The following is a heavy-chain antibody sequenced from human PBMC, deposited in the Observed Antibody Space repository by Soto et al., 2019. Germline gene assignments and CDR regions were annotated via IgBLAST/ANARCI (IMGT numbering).Heavy chain of an antibody. CDR2: IGAGGGDI. CDR1: GFTFSTYA. J-gene: IGHJ3*02. CDR3: ARPRGYGVFDAYDI. V-gene: IGHV3-23*01. Sequence: GGSLRLSCAASGFTFSTYAMSWVRQAPGKGLEWVSAIGAGGGDIYHADSVKGRFIISRDNSMNTVFLEMNSLRTDDTAVYYCARPRGYGVFDAYDIWGQGTVVTVSS. D-gene: IGHD4-17*01.